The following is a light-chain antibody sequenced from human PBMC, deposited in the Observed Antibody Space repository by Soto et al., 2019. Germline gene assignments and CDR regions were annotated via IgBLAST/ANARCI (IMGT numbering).Light chain of an antibody. Sequence: QSVLTQPPSVSGAPGQRVTISCTGSSSNIGAGYDVHWYQQLPGTAPKLLIYGNSNRPSGVPDRFSGSKSGTSASLAITGLRAEEEADYYCQSYDSSLSGLVFGGGTKVTVL. J-gene: IGLJ3*02. CDR1: SSNIGAGYD. CDR2: GNS. CDR3: QSYDSSLSGLV. V-gene: IGLV1-40*01.